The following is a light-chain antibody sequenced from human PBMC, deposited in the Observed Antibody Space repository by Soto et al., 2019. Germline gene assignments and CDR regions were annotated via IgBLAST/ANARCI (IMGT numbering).Light chain of an antibody. V-gene: IGKV3-15*01. CDR2: GAS. Sequence: EIVLTQSPATLSLSPGERATLSRRAGQSVSSNLAWYQQKPGQAPRLLIYGASTRATGIPARFSGSGSGTEFTLTISSLQSEDFAVYYCQQYNNWPRTFGQGTKVDIK. CDR1: QSVSSN. CDR3: QQYNNWPRT. J-gene: IGKJ1*01.